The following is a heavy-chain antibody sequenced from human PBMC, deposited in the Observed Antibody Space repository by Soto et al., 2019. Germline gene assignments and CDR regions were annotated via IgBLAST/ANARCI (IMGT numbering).Heavy chain of an antibody. J-gene: IGHJ4*02. CDR2: IIPIFGTA. Sequence: QVQLVQSGAEVKKPGSSVKVSCKASGGTFSSYAISWVRQAPGQGLLWMGGIIPIFGTANYAQKFQGRVTITADESTSTASMELSSLRSEDTAVYYCARDRNVLRFPAAIDYWGQGTLVTVSS. CDR3: ARDRNVLRFPAAIDY. V-gene: IGHV1-69*01. D-gene: IGHD3-3*01. CDR1: GGTFSSYA.